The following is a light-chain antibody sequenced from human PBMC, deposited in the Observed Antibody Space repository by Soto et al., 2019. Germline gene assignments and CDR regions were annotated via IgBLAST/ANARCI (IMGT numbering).Light chain of an antibody. CDR2: EVS. V-gene: IGLV2-14*01. J-gene: IGLJ1*01. Sequence: QSVLTQPASVSGSPGQSITISCTGTSSDIGAYNSVSWYQQYPGKAPKLVIFEVSHRPSGVSNRFSGSKSGNTASLTISGLQAEDEADYCCRSDTIGTTFGNVVGTGTKVTVL. CDR3: RSDTIGTTFGNV. CDR1: SSDIGAYNS.